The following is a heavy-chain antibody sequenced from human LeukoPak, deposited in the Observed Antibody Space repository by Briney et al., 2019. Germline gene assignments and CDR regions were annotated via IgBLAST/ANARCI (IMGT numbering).Heavy chain of an antibody. CDR1: GFSFNNYA. Sequence: GKSLRLSCAASGFSFNNYAMYWVRQAPGKGLEWVALISYDGGDKYHAKSMKGRITISRDNAENTLYLQMNNLRADDTAFYFCVKEGVEYSYSYGDYWGQGTLVTVSS. J-gene: IGHJ4*02. CDR3: VKEGVEYSYSYGDY. V-gene: IGHV3-30*18. D-gene: IGHD3-16*01. CDR2: ISYDGGDK.